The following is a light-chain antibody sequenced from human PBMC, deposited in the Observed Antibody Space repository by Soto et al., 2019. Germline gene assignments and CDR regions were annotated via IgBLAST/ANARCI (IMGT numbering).Light chain of an antibody. CDR1: STDVGRYNY. J-gene: IGLJ1*01. V-gene: IGLV2-14*01. CDR2: DVS. Sequence: LTQPASVSGSPGQSTTISCTGTSTDVGRYNYVSWYQQRPGKAPKLMVYDVSNRPSWVSNRFSGSKSGITASLTISGLQAEDEADYYCTSYTSDSTYVFGTGTKVTVL. CDR3: TSYTSDSTYV.